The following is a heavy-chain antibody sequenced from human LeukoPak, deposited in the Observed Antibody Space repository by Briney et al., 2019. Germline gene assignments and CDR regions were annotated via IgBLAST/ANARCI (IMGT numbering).Heavy chain of an antibody. CDR3: AREKYSSGWCYFDY. J-gene: IGHJ4*02. CDR2: ISAYNGNT. D-gene: IGHD6-19*01. CDR1: GYTFTSYG. V-gene: IGHV1-18*01. Sequence: ASVKVSCKASGYTFTSYGISWVRQAPGQGLEWMGWISAYNGNTNYAQKLQGRVTMTTDTSTSTAYMELRSLRSDDTAVYYCAREKYSSGWCYFDYWGQGTLVTVSS.